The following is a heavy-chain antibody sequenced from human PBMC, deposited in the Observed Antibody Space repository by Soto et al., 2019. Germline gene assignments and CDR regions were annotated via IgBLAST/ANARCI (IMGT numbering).Heavy chain of an antibody. Sequence: EVQLVESGGGLIQPGGSLRLSCAASGFAFSTYSMNWVRQAPGKGLEWLSYISSSSNTITYADSVRGRFTVSRDNAKNSLYLQMNSLRDEDTAVYYCARVGVVAANSPPYHYTALDVWGQGTTVTVSS. J-gene: IGHJ6*02. V-gene: IGHV3-48*02. CDR1: GFAFSTYS. D-gene: IGHD2-15*01. CDR2: ISSSSNTI. CDR3: ARVGVVAANSPPYHYTALDV.